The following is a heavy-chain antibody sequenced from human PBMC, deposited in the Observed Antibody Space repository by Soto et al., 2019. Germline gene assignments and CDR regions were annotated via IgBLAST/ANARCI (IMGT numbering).Heavy chain of an antibody. CDR2: TYYRSKWYN. J-gene: IGHJ4*02. CDR1: GDSVSSNSAA. V-gene: IGHV6-1*01. D-gene: IGHD3-3*01. Sequence: SQTLSLTCAISGDSVSSNSAAWNWIRQSPSIGLEWLGRTYYRSKWYNDYAVSVKSRVTINPDTSKNQFSLQLNSVTPEDTAVYYCARGLRFLEWLHLSYYFDYWGQGTLVTVSS. CDR3: ARGLRFLEWLHLSYYFDY.